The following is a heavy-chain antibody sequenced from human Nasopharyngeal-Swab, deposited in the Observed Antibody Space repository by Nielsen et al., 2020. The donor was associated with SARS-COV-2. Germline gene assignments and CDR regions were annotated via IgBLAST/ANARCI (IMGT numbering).Heavy chain of an antibody. CDR1: GYTLTELS. J-gene: IGHJ3*02. D-gene: IGHD4-17*01. V-gene: IGHV1-24*01. CDR2: FDPEDGER. CDR3: ATVGRLRDDAFDI. Sequence: ASVNVSCKVSGYTLTELSMHWVRQAPGKGLEWMGGFDPEDGERIYAQKFHGRVSMTEDTSTDTGYMELSSLRYEDTAVYYCATVGRLRDDAFDIWGQGTMVTVSS.